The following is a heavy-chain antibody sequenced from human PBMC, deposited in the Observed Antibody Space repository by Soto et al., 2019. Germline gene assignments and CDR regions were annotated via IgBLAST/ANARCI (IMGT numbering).Heavy chain of an antibody. CDR2: IWYDGSNK. D-gene: IGHD2-15*01. J-gene: IGHJ5*02. Sequence: GGSLRLSCAASGFTFSSYGMHWVRQAPGKGLEWVAVIWYDGSNKYYADSVKGRFTISRDNSKNTLYLQMNSLRAEDTAVYYCARDLRKVVVAATNWFDPWGQGTLVTVSS. CDR1: GFTFSSYG. V-gene: IGHV3-33*01. CDR3: ARDLRKVVVAATNWFDP.